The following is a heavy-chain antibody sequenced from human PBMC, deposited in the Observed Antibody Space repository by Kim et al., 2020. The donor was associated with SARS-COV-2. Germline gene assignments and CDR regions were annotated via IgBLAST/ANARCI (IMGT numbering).Heavy chain of an antibody. CDR3: AKRDCTTTSCHCYDFDY. J-gene: IGHJ4*01. Sequence: GGSLRLSCGASGFTFSTYWMHWVRQVPGKGLVWVSGIKSDGSDANYADSVKGRFTISRDNAKNTLYLQMNSLRAEDTAVYYCAKRDCTTTSCHCYDFDYWGQGTLVTVSS. CDR2: IKSDGSDA. V-gene: IGHV3-74*01. CDR1: GFTFSTYW. D-gene: IGHD2-2*01.